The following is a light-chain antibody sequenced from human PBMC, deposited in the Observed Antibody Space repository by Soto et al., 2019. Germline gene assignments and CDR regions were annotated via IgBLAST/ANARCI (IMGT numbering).Light chain of an antibody. J-gene: IGKJ2*01. CDR2: GAS. V-gene: IGKV3-20*01. Sequence: EIVLTQSPGTLSLSPGERATLSCRASQSVSSTYIAWYQQNPGQAPRLLIYGASSRATGIPDRFSGSGSGTDFTLTISRLEPEDVAVYFCQQYGRSPPFTFAQGTKVEIK. CDR1: QSVSSTY. CDR3: QQYGRSPPFT.